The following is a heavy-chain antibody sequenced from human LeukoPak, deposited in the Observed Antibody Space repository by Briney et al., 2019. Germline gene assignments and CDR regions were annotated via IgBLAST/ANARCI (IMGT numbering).Heavy chain of an antibody. CDR3: ATAGYFDWLLPWYNWFDP. CDR1: GYTLTELS. J-gene: IGHJ5*02. D-gene: IGHD3-9*01. CDR2: FDPEDGET. Sequence: GASVKVSCKVSGYTLTELSMHWVRQAPGKGLEWMGGFDPEDGETIYAQKFQGRVTMTEDTSTDTAYMELSSLRSEDTAVYYCATAGYFDWLLPWYNWFDPWGQGTLVTVSS. V-gene: IGHV1-24*01.